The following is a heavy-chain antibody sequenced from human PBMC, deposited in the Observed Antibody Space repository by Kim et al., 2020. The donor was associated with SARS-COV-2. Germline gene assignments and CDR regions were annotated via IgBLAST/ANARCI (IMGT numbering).Heavy chain of an antibody. CDR1: GGSISNYY. CDR2: ISSNGNT. Sequence: SETLSLTCTVSGGSISNYYWTWIRQSPGKGLDWIGYISSNGNTRYNPSLKSRVTISVDTSKNQISLELRSVTAADTAVYYCAGTALTTDGGLGAFGIWGQGTMVSVFS. D-gene: IGHD4-17*01. J-gene: IGHJ3*02. V-gene: IGHV4-59*01. CDR3: AGTALTTDGGLGAFGI.